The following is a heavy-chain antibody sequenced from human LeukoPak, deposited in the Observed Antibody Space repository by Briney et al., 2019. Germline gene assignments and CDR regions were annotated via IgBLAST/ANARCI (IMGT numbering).Heavy chain of an antibody. CDR1: GFTFSASY. Sequence: GGSLRLSCVASGFTFSASYMTWVRQPPGKGLEWLSYISENSGDTNYADSVKGRFTVSRDNAKNSLYLQMNSLRVEDTAVYYCARDPRTVRIWGQGTLVTVSS. J-gene: IGHJ4*02. CDR3: ARDPRTVRI. V-gene: IGHV3-11*06. D-gene: IGHD1-1*01. CDR2: ISENSGDT.